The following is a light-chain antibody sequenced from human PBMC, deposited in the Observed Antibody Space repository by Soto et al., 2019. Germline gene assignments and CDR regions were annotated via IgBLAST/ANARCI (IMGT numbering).Light chain of an antibody. CDR3: QQYVTAFRS. CDR1: QSISSW. Sequence: DVQMTKTTSTLSASVADRFTITCRASQSISSWLAWYQQKPGTAPKLLIYKASSLQSGVPSRFSGSGSGTEFTLTISSLQPDDFATYYCQQYVTAFRSSGQGTKVDIK. CDR2: KAS. J-gene: IGKJ1*01. V-gene: IGKV1-5*03.